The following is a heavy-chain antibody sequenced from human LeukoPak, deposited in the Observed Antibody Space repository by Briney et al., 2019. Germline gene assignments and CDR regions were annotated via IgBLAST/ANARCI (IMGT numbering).Heavy chain of an antibody. V-gene: IGHV3-74*03. CDR3: ARDSSSWYYDY. D-gene: IGHD6-13*01. CDR1: GFTFSSYW. Sequence: PGGSLRLSCAASGFTFSSYWMHWVRQAPGKGLVWVSCIKSDGSSTTYADSAKGRFTISRDNAKNTLHLQMNSLRAEDTAVYYCARDSSSWYYDYWGQGTLVTVSS. J-gene: IGHJ4*02. CDR2: IKSDGSST.